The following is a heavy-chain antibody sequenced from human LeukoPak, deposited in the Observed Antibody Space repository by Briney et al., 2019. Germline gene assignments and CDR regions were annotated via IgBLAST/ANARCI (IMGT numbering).Heavy chain of an antibody. D-gene: IGHD3-22*01. CDR1: GYTFTSYG. V-gene: IGHV1-18*01. Sequence: ASVKVSCKASGYTFTSYGISWVREAPGQGLEWMGWISAYNGNTNYAQKLQGRVTMTTDTSTSTAYMELRSLRSDDTAVYYCARVGYRDYDVSHYDSRGYYYVHDYWGQGPRATVSS. J-gene: IGHJ4*02. CDR2: ISAYNGNT. CDR3: ARVGYRDYDVSHYDSRGYYYVHDY.